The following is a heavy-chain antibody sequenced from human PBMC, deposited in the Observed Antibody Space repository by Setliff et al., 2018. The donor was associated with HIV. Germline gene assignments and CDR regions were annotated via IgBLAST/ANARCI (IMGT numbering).Heavy chain of an antibody. D-gene: IGHD2-15*01. CDR1: GFTVSNNY. CDR2: IYSGGST. Sequence: AGGSLRLSCAASGFTVSNNYMKWVRQAPGKGLEWVSLIYSGGSTYYADSVKGRFTISRDNSKNTLYLQMNSLRAEDTAVYYCARDRTCSGGSCYGTWGQGTMVTVS. J-gene: IGHJ5*02. CDR3: ARDRTCSGGSCYGT. V-gene: IGHV3-53*01.